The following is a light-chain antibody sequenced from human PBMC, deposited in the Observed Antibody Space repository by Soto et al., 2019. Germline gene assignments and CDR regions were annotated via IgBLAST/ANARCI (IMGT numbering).Light chain of an antibody. CDR1: QDIRKY. Sequence: DVQMTQSPSSLSASIGDRVTITCQASQDIRKYLNWYQQKPGEAPDLLIHDTSNVETGVPSRFSGSGSGTLFTIAIRSLQPEDIAKYYGQQYNKLVTFGRGTKV. V-gene: IGKV1-33*01. CDR2: DTS. J-gene: IGKJ1*01. CDR3: QQYNKLVT.